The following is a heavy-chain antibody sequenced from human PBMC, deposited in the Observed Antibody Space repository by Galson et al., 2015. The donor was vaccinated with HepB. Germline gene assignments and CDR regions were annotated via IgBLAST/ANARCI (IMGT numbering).Heavy chain of an antibody. CDR1: GFTFSSYT. CDR3: AREVAGSSSSWRDYGMDV. CDR2: ISSSGSTI. Sequence: SLRLSCAVPGFTFSSYTMNWVRQAPGKGLEWVSYISSSGSTIYYADSVKGRFTISRDNAKNSLYLQMNSLRAEDTAVYYCAREVAGSSSSWRDYGMDVWGQGTTVTVSS. J-gene: IGHJ6*02. D-gene: IGHD6-13*01. V-gene: IGHV3-48*01.